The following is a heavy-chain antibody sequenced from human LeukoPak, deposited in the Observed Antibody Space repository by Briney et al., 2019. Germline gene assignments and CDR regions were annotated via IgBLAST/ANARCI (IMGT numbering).Heavy chain of an antibody. D-gene: IGHD1-1*01. J-gene: IGHJ4*02. CDR2: IYHTGST. Sequence: SETLSLTCTISGGSLSDYYWSWIGQSSGKGVEGIGYIYHTGSTSSSPSLNSRVTISADTSQNQFSLKLSSVTAADTAVYYCASRKLANDYWGQGTLVTVSS. CDR3: ASRKLANDY. CDR1: GGSLSDYY. V-gene: IGHV4-59*01.